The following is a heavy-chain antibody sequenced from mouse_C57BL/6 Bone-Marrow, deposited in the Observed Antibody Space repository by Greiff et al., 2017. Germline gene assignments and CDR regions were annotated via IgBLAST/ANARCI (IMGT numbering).Heavy chain of an antibody. CDR2: IHPNSGST. Sequence: VQLQQPGAELVKPGASVKLSCKASGYTFTSYWMHWVKQRPGPGLEWIGMIHPNSGSTNYNEKFKSKATLTVDKSSSTAYMQLSSLTSEDSAVYYCARGGLLYGSSPFWYFDVWGTGTTVTVSS. V-gene: IGHV1-64*01. D-gene: IGHD1-1*01. J-gene: IGHJ1*03. CDR1: GYTFTSYW. CDR3: ARGGLLYGSSPFWYFDV.